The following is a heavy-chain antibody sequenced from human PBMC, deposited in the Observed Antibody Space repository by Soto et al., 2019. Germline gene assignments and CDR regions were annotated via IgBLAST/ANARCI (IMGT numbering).Heavy chain of an antibody. CDR3: GNYLGRLVRFLDRLYYGLEV. CDR1: VVAVSSDD. V-gene: IGHV3-23*01. J-gene: IGHJ6*02. CDR2: ISGSGGST. D-gene: IGHD3-3*01. Sequence: GAVRLSGSVSVVAVSSDDMSWVRKAPRKGLERVSAISGSGGSTYYSDSVNCRLTISSDNSTNTLYLQMNSLRAEDTAVYYSGNYLGRLVRFLDRLYYGLEVCVQGSTFTVSS.